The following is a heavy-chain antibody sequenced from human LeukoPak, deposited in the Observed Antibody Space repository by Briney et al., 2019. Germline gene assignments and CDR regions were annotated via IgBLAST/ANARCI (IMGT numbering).Heavy chain of an antibody. Sequence: GGSLRLSCAASGFSFSNNYMNWVRQASGKGLEWVSVMHSDGRTLYADSVKGRFTISRDKSKNMFYLQMDSLRAEDTAVYYCARDPDHRSGLDAFETWGQGTKVTVS. V-gene: IGHV3-53*01. CDR1: GFSFSNNY. CDR2: MHSDGRT. CDR3: ARDPDHRSGLDAFET. D-gene: IGHD6-19*01. J-gene: IGHJ3*02.